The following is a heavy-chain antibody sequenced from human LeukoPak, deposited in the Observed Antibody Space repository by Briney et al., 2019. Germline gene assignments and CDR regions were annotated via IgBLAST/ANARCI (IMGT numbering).Heavy chain of an antibody. J-gene: IGHJ4*02. Sequence: ASVKVSCKASGYTFTSYGISWVRQAPGQGREWMGWISAYNGNTNYAQELQGRVTMTTDTSTSTAYMELRSLRSDDAAVYYCARDNKVDYDFWSGYSNGDYFDYWGQGTLVTVSS. CDR2: ISAYNGNT. V-gene: IGHV1-18*01. CDR3: ARDNKVDYDFWSGYSNGDYFDY. D-gene: IGHD3-3*01. CDR1: GYTFTSYG.